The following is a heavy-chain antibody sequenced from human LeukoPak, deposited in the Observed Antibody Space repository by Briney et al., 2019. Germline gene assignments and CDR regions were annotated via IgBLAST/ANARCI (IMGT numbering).Heavy chain of an antibody. CDR1: GRSFSGYY. D-gene: IGHD3-22*01. CDR2: IYYSATT. Sequence: SETLSLTCAVYGRSFSGYYWTWIRQPPGMGLEWIGSIYYSATTNYNPSLKSRVTLSVDTSKNQFSLKLNSVTAADTAVYYCARQYGYYDNSGYYYGGWFDPWGQGTLVTVSS. V-gene: IGHV4-59*08. CDR3: ARQYGYYDNSGYYYGGWFDP. J-gene: IGHJ5*02.